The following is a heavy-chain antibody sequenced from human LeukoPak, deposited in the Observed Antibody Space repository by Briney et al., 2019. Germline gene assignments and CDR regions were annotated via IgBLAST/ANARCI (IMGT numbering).Heavy chain of an antibody. D-gene: IGHD3-22*01. J-gene: IGHJ4*02. CDR3: ASGSSGYPPY. V-gene: IGHV3-33*01. CDR2: IWYDGSNK. Sequence: PGRSLRLSCAASGFTFSSYGMHWVRQAQGKGLELVAVIWYDGSNKYYADSVKGRFTISRDNSKNTLYLQMNSLRAEDTAVYYCASGSSGYPPYWGQGTLVTASS. CDR1: GFTFSSYG.